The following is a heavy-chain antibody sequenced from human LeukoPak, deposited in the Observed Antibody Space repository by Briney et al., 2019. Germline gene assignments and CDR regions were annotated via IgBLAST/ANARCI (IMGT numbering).Heavy chain of an antibody. CDR2: VSPNSGKT. J-gene: IGHJ4*02. CDR3: ARGILAGDY. Sequence: ASVTVSCTASGYTFTSYEINWVRQATGQGLEWMGWVSPNSGKTGYAQKFQGRVTMTRNTSISTAYMELSSLRSEDSAVYYCARGILAGDYWGQGTLVTVSS. CDR1: GYTFTSYE. V-gene: IGHV1-8*01.